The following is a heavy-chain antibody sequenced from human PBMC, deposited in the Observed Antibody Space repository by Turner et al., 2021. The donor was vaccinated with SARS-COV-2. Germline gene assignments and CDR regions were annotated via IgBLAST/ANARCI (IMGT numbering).Heavy chain of an antibody. V-gene: IGHV4-39*01. CDR1: AGSISSSSYS. J-gene: IGHJ2*01. Sequence: QLQLQESGPGLVKPSETLSLTCTVSAGSISSSSYSWGWIRQPPGQGLEWIGSIYYSGSTYYTPSLKSRVSISVDTSKNQFSLRLSSVTAADTAVYYCATPSVSYDSSGYFHFDLWGRGTLVTVSS. CDR2: IYYSGST. CDR3: ATPSVSYDSSGYFHFDL. D-gene: IGHD3-22*01.